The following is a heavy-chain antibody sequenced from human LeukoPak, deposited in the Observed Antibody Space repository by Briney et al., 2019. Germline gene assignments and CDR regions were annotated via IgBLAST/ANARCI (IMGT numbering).Heavy chain of an antibody. CDR1: GGSIISGSYY. J-gene: IGHJ4*02. Sequence: SQTLSLTCTVSGGSIISGSYYWSWIRLPAGKGLEWIGRIYTSGSTNYNPSLKSRVTISVDTSKNQFSLKLSSVTAADTAVYYCARGGGATVTGWGQGTLVTVSS. CDR3: ARGGGATVTG. D-gene: IGHD4-17*01. CDR2: IYTSGST. V-gene: IGHV4-61*02.